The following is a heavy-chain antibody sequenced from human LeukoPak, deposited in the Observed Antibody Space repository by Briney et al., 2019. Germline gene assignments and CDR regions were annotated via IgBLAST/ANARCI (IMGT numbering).Heavy chain of an antibody. Sequence: ASVTVSCKASGYTFTSYGISWVRQAPGQGLEWMGWISTYNGNTNYAQKLQGRVTMTTDTSTSTAYMELRSLRADDTAVYYCARGRYSSSHDPRQQRNWFDLWGQGTLVTVSS. V-gene: IGHV1-18*04. CDR1: GYTFTSYG. CDR2: ISTYNGNT. J-gene: IGHJ5*02. CDR3: ARGRYSSSHDPRQQRNWFDL. D-gene: IGHD6-13*01.